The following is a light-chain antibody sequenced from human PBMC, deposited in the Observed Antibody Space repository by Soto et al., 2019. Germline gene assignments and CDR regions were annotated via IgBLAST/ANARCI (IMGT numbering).Light chain of an antibody. J-gene: IGLJ3*02. V-gene: IGLV9-49*01. Sequence: QPVLTQPPSASASLGASVTLTCTLSSAYSNYKVDWYQQRPGKGPRFVMRVGTGGIVGSKGDGIPDRFSVLGSGLNRYLTIKNIQEEDESDYHCGADHGSGSNFVLGWVFGGGTQLTVL. CDR2: VGTGGIVG. CDR3: GADHGSGSNFVLGWV. CDR1: SAYSNYK.